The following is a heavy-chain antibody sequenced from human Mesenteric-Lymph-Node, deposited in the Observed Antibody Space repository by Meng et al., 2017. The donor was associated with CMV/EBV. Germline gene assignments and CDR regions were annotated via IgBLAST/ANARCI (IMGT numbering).Heavy chain of an antibody. CDR3: ARGNIAAAGIDY. CDR1: GFTSSTYR. V-gene: IGHV3-21*01. Sequence: GGSLRPSCPASGFTSSTYRMSWVRQAPGKGLEWVSSITRSSTYIYYADSLKGRFIASRDNAKNLLWLQMNSLRAEDTAVYYCARGNIAAAGIDYWGQGTLVTVSS. CDR2: ITRSSTYI. J-gene: IGHJ4*02. D-gene: IGHD6-13*01.